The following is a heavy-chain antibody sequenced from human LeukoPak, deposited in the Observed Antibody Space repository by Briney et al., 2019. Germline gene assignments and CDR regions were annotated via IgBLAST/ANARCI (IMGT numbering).Heavy chain of an antibody. Sequence: SETPSLNCAVYGGSFSGYSWTWIRQPPGKGLEWIGEFNHSGSTNYNPSLKSRVTISVDTSKNQFSLKLSSVTAADTAVYYCARGGYYGSGNDFRFDPWGQGTLVTVSS. J-gene: IGHJ5*02. D-gene: IGHD3-10*01. V-gene: IGHV4-34*01. CDR3: ARGGYYGSGNDFRFDP. CDR1: GGSFSGYS. CDR2: FNHSGST.